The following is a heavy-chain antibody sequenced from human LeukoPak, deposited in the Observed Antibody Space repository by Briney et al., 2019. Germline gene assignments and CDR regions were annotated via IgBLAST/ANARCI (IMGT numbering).Heavy chain of an antibody. D-gene: IGHD3-3*01. CDR2: ISSSGSTI. Sequence: NPGGSLRLSCAASGFTFSDYYMSWIRQAPGKGLEWVSYISSSGSTIYYADSVKGRFTISRDNSKNTLYLQMNSLRAEDTAVYYCAKDQMDYDFWSGYYTRWREYYFDYWGQGTLVTVSS. J-gene: IGHJ4*02. CDR3: AKDQMDYDFWSGYYTRWREYYFDY. V-gene: IGHV3-11*01. CDR1: GFTFSDYY.